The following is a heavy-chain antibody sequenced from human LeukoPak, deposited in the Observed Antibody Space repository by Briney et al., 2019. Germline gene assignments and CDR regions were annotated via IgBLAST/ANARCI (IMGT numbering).Heavy chain of an antibody. Sequence: ASVKVSCKTSGYTFTNFDINWVRQATGQGLEWMGWMNPNSGNTGYAQKFQGRVTMTRNTSISTAYMELSSLRSEDTAVYYCARSGRSGELSLWGQGTLVTVSS. CDR1: GYTFTNFD. D-gene: IGHD3-16*02. CDR3: ARSGRSGELSL. V-gene: IGHV1-8*02. CDR2: MNPNSGNT. J-gene: IGHJ4*02.